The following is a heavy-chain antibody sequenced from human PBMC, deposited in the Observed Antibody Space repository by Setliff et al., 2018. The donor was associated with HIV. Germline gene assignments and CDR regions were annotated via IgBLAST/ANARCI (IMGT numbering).Heavy chain of an antibody. V-gene: IGHV3-49*04. Sequence: GGSLRLSCTASGLTFRYFTMSWVRQAPGKGLEWLGFIRSTAYSGTTQYAASVKDRFIISRDNSKSIAYLQMNTLRSDDTAVYYCVRDSYQASIYYGMDVWGQGTTVTVSS. CDR3: VRDSYQASIYYGMDV. J-gene: IGHJ6*02. CDR2: IRSTAYSGTT. CDR1: GLTFRYFT. D-gene: IGHD2-21*01.